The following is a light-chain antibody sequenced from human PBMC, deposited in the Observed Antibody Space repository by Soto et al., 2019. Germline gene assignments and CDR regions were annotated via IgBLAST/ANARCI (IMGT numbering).Light chain of an antibody. V-gene: IGLV1-44*01. CDR3: ASWDDSLNGRV. CDR1: SSNIGSST. Sequence: QSVLTQPPSASGTPGQSVTISCFGSSSNIGSSTVNWYQQVPGTAPKLLIHSNHRRPSGVPDRFSGSKSGASASLAISGLQSDDEADYYCASWDDSLNGRVFGGGTKLTVL. J-gene: IGLJ3*02. CDR2: SNH.